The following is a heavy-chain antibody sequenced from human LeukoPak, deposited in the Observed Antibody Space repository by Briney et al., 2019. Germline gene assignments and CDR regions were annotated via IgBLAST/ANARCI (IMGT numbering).Heavy chain of an antibody. Sequence: GGSLRLSCAASGFIFSDYYMSWIRQAPGKGLEWVSYISSSGDTIFYADSVRGRFTISRDNAKNSLYLQMNSLRAEDTAVYYCARDFSTAASFFYYMDVWGKGTTVTISS. CDR1: GFIFSDYY. V-gene: IGHV3-11*01. D-gene: IGHD2-15*01. CDR2: ISSSGDTI. J-gene: IGHJ6*03. CDR3: ARDFSTAASFFYYMDV.